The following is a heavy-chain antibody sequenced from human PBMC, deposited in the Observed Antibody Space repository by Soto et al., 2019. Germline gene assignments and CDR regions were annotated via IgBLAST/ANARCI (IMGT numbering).Heavy chain of an antibody. V-gene: IGHV4-34*01. CDR3: ARLQQRRYYYYGMDV. J-gene: IGHJ6*02. CDR1: GGSFIGYY. CDR2: INHSGST. Sequence: SETLSLTCAVYGGSFIGYYWSWIRQPPWKGLEWIGEINHSGSTNYNPSLKSRVTISVDTSKNQFSLKLSSVTAADTAVYYCARLQQRRYYYYGMDVWGQGTTVTVSS. D-gene: IGHD6-13*01.